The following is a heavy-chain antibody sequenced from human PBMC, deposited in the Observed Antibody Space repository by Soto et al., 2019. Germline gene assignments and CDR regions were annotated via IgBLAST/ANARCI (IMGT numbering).Heavy chain of an antibody. CDR3: ARSGYDYLGHFDY. J-gene: IGHJ4*02. Sequence: SSETLSLTCAVSGGSISSGGYSWSWIRQPPGKGLEWIGYIYHSGSTYYNPSLKSRVTISVDRSKNQFSLKLSSVTAADTAVYYCARSGYDYLGHFDYWGQGTLVTVSS. CDR1: GGSISSGGYS. CDR2: IYHSGST. V-gene: IGHV4-30-2*01. D-gene: IGHD5-12*01.